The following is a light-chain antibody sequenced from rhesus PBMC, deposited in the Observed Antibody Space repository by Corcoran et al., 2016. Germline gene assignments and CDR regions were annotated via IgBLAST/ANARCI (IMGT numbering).Light chain of an antibody. J-gene: IGKJ3*01. Sequence: DVVMTQSPLALPITPGQSASISCRSSQSLVHSNGNTYLSWFQQKPGQPPRLLIYKVSNRYSGVPDRFSGSGAGTDFTLKISRVEAEDVGVYYCMQYTHIPFTFGPGTKLDIK. CDR1: QSLVHSNGNTY. V-gene: IGKV2-65*01. CDR3: MQYTHIPFT. CDR2: KVS.